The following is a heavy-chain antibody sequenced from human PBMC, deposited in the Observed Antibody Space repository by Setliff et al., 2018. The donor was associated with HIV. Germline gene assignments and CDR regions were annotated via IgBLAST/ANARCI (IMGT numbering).Heavy chain of an antibody. D-gene: IGHD7-27*01. Sequence: GGSLRLSCAASGFTFSDYYMSWIRQAPGKGLEWVSYLSSSGSTISYADSVKGRFTISRDNAKNSLYLQMNSLRAEETAVYYCAKGLPVLTPRFSNFDYWGQGTLVTVSS. CDR2: LSSSGSTI. J-gene: IGHJ4*02. CDR1: GFTFSDYY. CDR3: AKGLPVLTPRFSNFDY. V-gene: IGHV3-11*04.